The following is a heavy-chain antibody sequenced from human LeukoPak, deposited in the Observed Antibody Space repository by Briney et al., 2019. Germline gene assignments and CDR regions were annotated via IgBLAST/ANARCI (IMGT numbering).Heavy chain of an antibody. CDR2: TYYRSKWYN. V-gene: IGHV6-1*01. D-gene: IGHD6-13*01. CDR1: GDSFSSNSAA. J-gene: IGHJ4*02. Sequence: SQTLSLTCAISGDSFSSNSAAWNWLRQSPSRGLEWLGRTYYRSKWYNDYAVSVKSRITINPDTSKNQFSLQLNSVTPEDTAVYYCARAQQQPTYRFDYWGQGTLVTVSS. CDR3: ARAQQQPTYRFDY.